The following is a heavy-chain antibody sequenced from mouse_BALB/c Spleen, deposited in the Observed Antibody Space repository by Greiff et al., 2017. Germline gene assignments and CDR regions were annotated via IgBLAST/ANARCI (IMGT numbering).Heavy chain of an antibody. Sequence: EVKLVESGGGLVKPGGSLKLSCAASGFAFSSYDMSWVRQTPEKRLEWVAYISSGGGSTYYPDTVKGRFTISRDNAKNTLYLQMSSLKSEDTAMYYCARAYYGSSSFDYWGQGTTLTVSS. CDR1: GFAFSSYD. D-gene: IGHD1-1*01. CDR2: ISSGGGST. V-gene: IGHV5-12-1*01. J-gene: IGHJ2*01. CDR3: ARAYYGSSSFDY.